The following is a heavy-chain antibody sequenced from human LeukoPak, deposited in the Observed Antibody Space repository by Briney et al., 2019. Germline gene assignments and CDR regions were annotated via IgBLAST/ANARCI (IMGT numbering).Heavy chain of an antibody. D-gene: IGHD2-21*01. Sequence: ASVKVSCKSSGYTFTSYDINWVRQAPGQGLEWMGWVSGYNGNTNYAQKFEGRVAMTTDTSSSTAYMELRSLKSDDTAIYYCARGDWFDPWGQGTLVTVSS. J-gene: IGHJ5*02. CDR1: GYTFTSYD. V-gene: IGHV1-18*01. CDR2: VSGYNGNT. CDR3: ARGDWFDP.